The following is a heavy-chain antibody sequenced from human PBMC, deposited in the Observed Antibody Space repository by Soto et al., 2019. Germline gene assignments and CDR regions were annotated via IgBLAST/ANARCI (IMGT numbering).Heavy chain of an antibody. V-gene: IGHV3-23*01. D-gene: IGHD6-19*01. CDR3: AKRSSGWYPGDLDY. J-gene: IGHJ4*02. CDR1: GFTFSSYA. CDR2: ISGSGGST. Sequence: GGSLRLSCAASGFTFSSYAMSWVRQAPGKGLEWVSAISGSGGSTYYADSVKGRSTISRDNSKNTLYLQMNSLRAEDTAVYYCAKRSSGWYPGDLDYWGQGTLVTVSS.